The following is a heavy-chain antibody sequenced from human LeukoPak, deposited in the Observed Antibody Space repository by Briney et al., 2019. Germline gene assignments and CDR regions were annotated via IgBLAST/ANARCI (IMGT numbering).Heavy chain of an antibody. J-gene: IGHJ4*02. D-gene: IGHD3-10*01. Sequence: SETLSLTCTVSGGSISSSTYYWGWIRQPPGKGLEWIGSIYYSGSTYYNPSLKSRVTISVDTSKNQFSLNLSSVTAADTAVYYCARAPIYKPYGSGTYYAFDYWGQGTLVTVSS. CDR1: GGSISSSTYY. V-gene: IGHV4-39*07. CDR2: IYYSGST. CDR3: ARAPIYKPYGSGTYYAFDY.